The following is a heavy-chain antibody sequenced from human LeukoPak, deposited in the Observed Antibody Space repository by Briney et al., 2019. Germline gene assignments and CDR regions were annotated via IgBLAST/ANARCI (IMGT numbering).Heavy chain of an antibody. Sequence: GGSLRLSCAASGFIFSSYAMSWVRQAPGKGLEWVGRIRSKTDGGTTDYAAPVKGRFTISRDDSKNTLYLQMNSLKTEDTAVYYCTTVAYYYDSSGAGWGQGTLVTVSS. CDR2: IRSKTDGGTT. CDR3: TTVAYYYDSSGAG. J-gene: IGHJ4*02. V-gene: IGHV3-15*01. CDR1: GFIFSSYA. D-gene: IGHD3-22*01.